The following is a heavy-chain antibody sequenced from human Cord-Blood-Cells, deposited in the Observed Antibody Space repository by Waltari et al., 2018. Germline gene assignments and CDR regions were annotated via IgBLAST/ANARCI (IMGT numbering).Heavy chain of an antibody. CDR3: ARDRGGIVVVVAAFDY. CDR1: GYTFTGYY. CDR2: INPTSGGT. V-gene: IGHV1-2*02. Sequence: QVQLVQSGAEVKKPGASVKVSCKASGYTFTGYYMHWVRLAPGQGLEWRGWINPTSGGTNYAQEFQGRVTMTRDTSISTAYMELSRLRSDDTAVYYCARDRGGIVVVVAAFDYWGQGTLVTVSS. D-gene: IGHD2-15*01. J-gene: IGHJ4*02.